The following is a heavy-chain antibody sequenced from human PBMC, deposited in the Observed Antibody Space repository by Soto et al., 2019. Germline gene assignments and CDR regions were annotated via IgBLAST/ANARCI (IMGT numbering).Heavy chain of an antibody. V-gene: IGHV3-11*01. J-gene: IGHJ4*02. CDR3: ARYYYDSSGYYYGVGY. D-gene: IGHD3-22*01. CDR1: GVTFSDYY. CDR2: SSSSGSTI. Sequence: PGGSMRLSCAASGVTFSDYYISRTRQDPGKGLERVSYSSSSGSTIYYADYAKGRFTISRDNAKNSLYLQMKSLRAEDTAVYYCARYYYDSSGYYYGVGYWGQGTLVTVSS.